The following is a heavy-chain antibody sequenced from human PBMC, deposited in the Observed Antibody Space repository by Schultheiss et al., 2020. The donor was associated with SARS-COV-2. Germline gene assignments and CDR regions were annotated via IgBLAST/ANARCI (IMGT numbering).Heavy chain of an antibody. Sequence: SETLSLTCAVYGGSFSGYYWSWIRQPPGKGLEWIGSIYYSGSTYYNPSLKSRVTISVDTSKNQFSLKLSSVTAADTAVYYCARGGGHYCSSTSCYRRYYYYYMDVWGKGTTVTVSS. V-gene: IGHV4-34*01. CDR1: GGSFSGYY. CDR3: ARGGGHYCSSTSCYRRYYYYYMDV. J-gene: IGHJ6*03. CDR2: IYYSGST. D-gene: IGHD2-2*02.